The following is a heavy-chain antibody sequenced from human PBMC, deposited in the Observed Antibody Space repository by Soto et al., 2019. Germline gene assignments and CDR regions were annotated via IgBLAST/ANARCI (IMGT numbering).Heavy chain of an antibody. CDR3: ARGTSGWTKTHNWFDP. J-gene: IGHJ5*02. CDR1: GGTFSSYA. Sequence: GASVKVSCKASGGTFSSYAISWVRQAPGQGLEWMGGIIPIFGTANYAQKFQGRVTITADESTSTAYMELSSLRSEDTAVYYCARGTSGWTKTHNWFDPWGQGTLVTVSS. CDR2: IIPIFGTA. D-gene: IGHD6-19*01. V-gene: IGHV1-69*13.